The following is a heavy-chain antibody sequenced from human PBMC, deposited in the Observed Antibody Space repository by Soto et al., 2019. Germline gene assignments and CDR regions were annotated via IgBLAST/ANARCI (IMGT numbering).Heavy chain of an antibody. CDR3: SRWGADAYYDVWTGSYCFDD. Sequence: GGSLRLSCAASGFTFSSYAMRWVRQAPGKGLEWVSAISGSGSSTYYADSVKGRFTISRDNSKNTLYLQINSLRAEGTAVYYCSRWGADAYYDVWTGSYCFDDWGQGTLVTVSS. CDR1: GFTFSSYA. CDR2: ISGSGSST. J-gene: IGHJ4*02. D-gene: IGHD3-3*01. V-gene: IGHV3-23*01.